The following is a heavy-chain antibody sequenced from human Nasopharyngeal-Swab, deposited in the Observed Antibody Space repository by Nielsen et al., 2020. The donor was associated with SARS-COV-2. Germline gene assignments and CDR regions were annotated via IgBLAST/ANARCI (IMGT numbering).Heavy chain of an antibody. CDR3: ARDQGGNMVRGVIIKPFDY. CDR2: IYYSGST. V-gene: IGHV4-39*06. D-gene: IGHD3-10*01. J-gene: IGHJ4*02. Sequence: GSLRLSCTVSGGSFSSSSYYWGWIRQPPGKGREWIGSIYYSGSTYSNPSLKSRVTISVDTSKNQFNLKLSSVTAADTAVYYCARDQGGNMVRGVIIKPFDYWGQGTLVTVSS. CDR1: GGSFSSSSYY.